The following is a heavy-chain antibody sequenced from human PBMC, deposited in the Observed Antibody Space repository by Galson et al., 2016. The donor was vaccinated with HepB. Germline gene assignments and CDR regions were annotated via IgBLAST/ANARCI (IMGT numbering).Heavy chain of an antibody. V-gene: IGHV4-59*08. J-gene: IGHJ4*02. Sequence: SETLSLTCTVSSGSISSYYWTWIRQPPGKGLEWIGYIYYTGTTNYNPSLKSRVSMSIDTSKNQFSLKLSSVTAADTAVYYCARGEGYNLYWGQGTLVTVSS. CDR2: IYYTGTT. CDR1: SGSISSYY. D-gene: IGHD5-24*01. CDR3: ARGEGYNLY.